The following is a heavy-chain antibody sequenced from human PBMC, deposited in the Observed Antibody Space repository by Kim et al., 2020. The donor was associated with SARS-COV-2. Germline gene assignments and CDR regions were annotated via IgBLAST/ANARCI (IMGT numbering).Heavy chain of an antibody. D-gene: IGHD1-1*01. V-gene: IGHV4-34*01. Sequence: SGSTNYNPSLKSRVTISVDTSKNQFSLKLSSVTAADTAVYYCATGTALDPWGQGTLVTVSS. CDR3: ATGTALDP. CDR2: SGST. J-gene: IGHJ5*02.